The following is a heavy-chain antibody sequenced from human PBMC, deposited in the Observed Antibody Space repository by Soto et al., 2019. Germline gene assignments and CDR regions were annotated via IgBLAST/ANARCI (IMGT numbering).Heavy chain of an antibody. Sequence: GASVKVSCKASGYTFTSYYMNWVRQAPGQGLEWLGIINPSGGYTTYAQRFLGRVTMTSDTSTSTVHMELGSLTSEDTAVYYCARGGDIEVVTAPYDHWRQGTLVTVS. CDR2: INPSGGYT. J-gene: IGHJ4*02. D-gene: IGHD2-21*02. V-gene: IGHV1-46*01. CDR3: ARGGDIEVVTAPYDH. CDR1: GYTFTSYY.